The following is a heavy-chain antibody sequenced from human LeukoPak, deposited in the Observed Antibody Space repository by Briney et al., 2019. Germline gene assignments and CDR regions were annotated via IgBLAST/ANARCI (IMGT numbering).Heavy chain of an antibody. J-gene: IGHJ4*02. V-gene: IGHV3-30*04. CDR2: ISYDGSNK. CDR3: AKDKGNYFDY. CDR1: GFTFSSYA. Sequence: GGSLRLSCAASGFTFSSYAMHWVRQAPGKGLEWVAVISYDGSNKYYADSVKGRFTISRDNSKNTLYLQMNSLRAEDTAVYYCAKDKGNYFDYWGQGTLVTVSS.